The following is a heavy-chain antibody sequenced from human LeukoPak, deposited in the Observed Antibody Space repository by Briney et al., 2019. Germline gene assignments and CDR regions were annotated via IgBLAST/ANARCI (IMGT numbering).Heavy chain of an antibody. J-gene: IGHJ4*02. Sequence: GGSLRLSCAASGFTFSSYAMSWVRQAPGKGLEWVSAISGSGGSTYYADSVKGRFTISRHNSKNTLYLQMNSLRAEDTAVYYCARGIVGALFDYWGQGTLVTVSS. D-gene: IGHD1-26*01. CDR2: ISGSGGST. CDR3: ARGIVGALFDY. CDR1: GFTFSSYA. V-gene: IGHV3-23*01.